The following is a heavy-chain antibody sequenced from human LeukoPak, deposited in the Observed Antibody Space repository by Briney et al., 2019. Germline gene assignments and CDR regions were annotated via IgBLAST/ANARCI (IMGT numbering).Heavy chain of an antibody. V-gene: IGHV3-9*01. J-gene: IGHJ4*02. D-gene: IGHD3-22*01. CDR2: ISWNRGSI. Sequence: PGRSLRLSCAASGFTFDDYAMHWVRQAPGKGLEWVSGISWNRGSIGYADSVKGRFTISRGNAKNSLYLQMNSLRAEDTALYYCAKDDYYDSSGYYYDWGQGTLVTVSS. CDR1: GFTFDDYA. CDR3: AKDDYYDSSGYYYD.